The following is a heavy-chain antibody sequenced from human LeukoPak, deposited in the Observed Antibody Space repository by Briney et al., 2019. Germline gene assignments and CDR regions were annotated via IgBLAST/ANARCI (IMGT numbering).Heavy chain of an antibody. CDR1: GFTFSDSW. Sequence: PGGSLRLSCAASGFTFSDSWMSWVRQAPGKGLEWVANMNQDGSEKDYVDSVKGRFTISRDNARNSLYLQMGSLSAEDTAVYYCATYTHWVAGDVWGQGTTVTVSS. J-gene: IGHJ6*02. V-gene: IGHV3-7*01. CDR2: MNQDGSEK. D-gene: IGHD3-16*01. CDR3: ATYTHWVAGDV.